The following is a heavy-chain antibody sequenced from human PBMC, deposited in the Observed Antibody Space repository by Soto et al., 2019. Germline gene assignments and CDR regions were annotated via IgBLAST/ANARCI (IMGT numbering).Heavy chain of an antibody. CDR1: GFSVTANY. CDR2: IFSGGAT. CDR3: HGYGK. Sequence: VQVVESGGGLIQPGGSLRLSCEVSGFSVTANYMSWVRQTPGKGLEWVSVIFSGGATDYIDSVKGRFTISRDISKNALYLQRNSLRVEDTAVYYCHGYGKWGQGISVTVSS. D-gene: IGHD5-12*01. V-gene: IGHV3-53*01. J-gene: IGHJ4*02.